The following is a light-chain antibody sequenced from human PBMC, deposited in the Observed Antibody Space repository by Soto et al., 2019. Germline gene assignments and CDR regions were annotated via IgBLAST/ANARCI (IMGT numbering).Light chain of an antibody. CDR3: RQSYSTLIT. Sequence: DIQMTQSPSSLSASVGDRVTITCRASQSISSYLNWYQQKPGKAPKLLIYAASSLQSGVPSRFSGSRSGTDFTLTIISLQPEDFSTDYCRQSYSTLITFGGGTKVDIK. V-gene: IGKV1-39*01. CDR1: QSISSY. CDR2: AAS. J-gene: IGKJ4*01.